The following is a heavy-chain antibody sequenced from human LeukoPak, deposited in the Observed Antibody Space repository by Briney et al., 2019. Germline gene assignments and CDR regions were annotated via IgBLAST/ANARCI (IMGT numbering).Heavy chain of an antibody. V-gene: IGHV3-30*03. D-gene: IGHD6-13*01. CDR1: GFTFSNYG. J-gene: IGHJ4*02. CDR3: AIIPGGHSSSWYLLDY. Sequence: PGGSLGLSCAASGFTFSNYGMHWVRQAPGKGLEWVAVISYDGSNKYYADSVKGRFTISRDNSKNTLYLQMNSLRAEDTAVYYCAIIPGGHSSSWYLLDYWGQGTLVTVSS. CDR2: ISYDGSNK.